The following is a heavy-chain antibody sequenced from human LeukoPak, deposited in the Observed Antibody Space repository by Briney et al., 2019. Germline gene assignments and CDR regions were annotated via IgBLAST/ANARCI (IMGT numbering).Heavy chain of an antibody. D-gene: IGHD3-16*01. CDR2: INPNSGGT. Sequence: ASVKVSCKASGYTFTGYYMHLVRQAPGQGLEWMGWINPNSGGTNYAQKFQGRVTMTRDTSISTAYMELSRLRSDDTAVYYCARDGMRRFGYYFDYWGQGTLVTVSS. CDR1: GYTFTGYY. J-gene: IGHJ4*02. V-gene: IGHV1-2*02. CDR3: ARDGMRRFGYYFDY.